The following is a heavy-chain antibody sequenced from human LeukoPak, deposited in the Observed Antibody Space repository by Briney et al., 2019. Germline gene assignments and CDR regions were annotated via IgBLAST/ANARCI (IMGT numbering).Heavy chain of an antibody. CDR3: TRVSGDYDILTGYYTGYYFDY. D-gene: IGHD3-9*01. J-gene: IGHJ4*02. V-gene: IGHV3-49*04. CDR1: GFTFGDYA. Sequence: PGRSLRLSCTASGFTFGDYAMSWVRQAPGKGLEWVDFIRRKAYGGTTEYAASVKGRFTISRDDSKSIAYLQMNGLKTKDTAVYYCTRVSGDYDILTGYYTGYYFDYWGQGTLATVSS. CDR2: IRRKAYGGTT.